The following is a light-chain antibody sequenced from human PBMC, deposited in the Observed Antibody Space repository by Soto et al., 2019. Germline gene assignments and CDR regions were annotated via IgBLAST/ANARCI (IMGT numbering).Light chain of an antibody. J-gene: IGKJ4*01. V-gene: IGKV3-15*01. CDR1: QSVSGN. CDR3: QQYNNWPLT. CDR2: GAS. Sequence: EIVMTHSPATLSVSPVETATLSCRASQSVSGNLAWYQQKPGQAPRLVIYGASTRATGIPARFSGSGSGTEFTLTVSSLQSEDFAVYYCQQYNNWPLTFGGGTKVDIK.